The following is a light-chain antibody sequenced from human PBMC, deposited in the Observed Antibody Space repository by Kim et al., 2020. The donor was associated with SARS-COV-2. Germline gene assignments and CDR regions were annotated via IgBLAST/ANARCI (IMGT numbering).Light chain of an antibody. Sequence: GASVKPHCTLRSGQSSYAIAWHQQQPEKGPRYLMKLNSDGSHSKGDGIPDRFSGSSSGAERYLTISSLQSEDEADYYCQTWGTGWVFGGGTQLTVL. CDR3: QTWGTGWV. J-gene: IGLJ3*02. CDR1: SGQSSYA. V-gene: IGLV4-69*01. CDR2: LNSDGSH.